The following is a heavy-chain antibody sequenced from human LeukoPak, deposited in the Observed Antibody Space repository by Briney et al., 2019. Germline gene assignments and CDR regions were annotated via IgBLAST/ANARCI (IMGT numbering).Heavy chain of an antibody. CDR3: AREDVLLWFGELSKKSDY. V-gene: IGHV3-7*01. Sequence: GGSLRLSCAASGFTFSSYWMSWVRQAPGKGLEWVANIKQDGSEKYYVDSVNGRFTISRDNAKNSLYLQMNSLRAEDTAVYYCAREDVLLWFGELSKKSDYWGQGTLVTVSS. CDR1: GFTFSSYW. J-gene: IGHJ4*02. D-gene: IGHD3-10*01. CDR2: IKQDGSEK.